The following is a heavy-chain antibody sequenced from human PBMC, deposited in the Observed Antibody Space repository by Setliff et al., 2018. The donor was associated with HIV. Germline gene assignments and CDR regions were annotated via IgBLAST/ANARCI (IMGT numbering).Heavy chain of an antibody. D-gene: IGHD3-10*01. CDR1: GFNYNNFA. CDR3: ARLLRGGGDYFDY. Sequence: PGGSLRLSCEVSGFNYNNFAMNWVRQAPGKGLEWVSSIGNTGTSSYYADSVKGRFTISRDTSKNSLFLEMTSLRGEDTAIYYCARLLRGGGDYFDYWGQGTLVTVSS. V-gene: IGHV3-23*01. J-gene: IGHJ4*02. CDR2: IGNTGTSS.